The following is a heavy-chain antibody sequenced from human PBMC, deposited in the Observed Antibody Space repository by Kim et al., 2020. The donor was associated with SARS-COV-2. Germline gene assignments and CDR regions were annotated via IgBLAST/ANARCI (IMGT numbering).Heavy chain of an antibody. J-gene: IGHJ5*02. D-gene: IGHD2-15*01. V-gene: IGHV1-8*01. Sequence: ASVKVSCKASGYTFTSYDINWVRQATGQGLEWMGWMNPNSGNTGYAQKFQGRVTMTRNTSISTAYMELSSLRSEDTAVYYCARGPTPDIVVVVAATESDWFDPWGQGTLVTVSS. CDR1: GYTFTSYD. CDR2: MNPNSGNT. CDR3: ARGPTPDIVVVVAATESDWFDP.